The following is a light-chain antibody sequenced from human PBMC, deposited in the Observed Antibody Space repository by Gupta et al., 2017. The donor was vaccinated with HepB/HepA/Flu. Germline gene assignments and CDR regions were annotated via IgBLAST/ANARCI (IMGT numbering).Light chain of an antibody. Sequence: SALTQPASGPGSPGQSTTIPCTGTRSDFGDFNYVSWYQQHPGKAPKLLISDVNKRPSGVSNRFSGSKSGNTASLTISGLQAEDEGDYYCSSWTDTSTLVVFGGGTRLTVL. CDR1: RSDFGDFNY. V-gene: IGLV2-14*03. CDR3: SSWTDTSTLVV. CDR2: DVN. J-gene: IGLJ2*01.